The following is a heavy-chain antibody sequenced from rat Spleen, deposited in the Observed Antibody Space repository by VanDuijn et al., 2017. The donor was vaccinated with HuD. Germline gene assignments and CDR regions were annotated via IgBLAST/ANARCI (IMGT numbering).Heavy chain of an antibody. Sequence: EVQLVESGGGLVQPGRSLKLSCAASGLTFSSFAMAWVRQAPKKGLEWVATITSGGSNTYYPDSVKGRFTISRDNAKSTLYLQMDSLRSEDTANYYCGKDRDVAAIFDYYVMDAWGQGASVTVSS. D-gene: IGHD1-2*01. CDR3: GKDRDVAAIFDYYVMDA. V-gene: IGHV5-25*01. J-gene: IGHJ4*01. CDR2: ITSGGSNT. CDR1: GLTFSSFA.